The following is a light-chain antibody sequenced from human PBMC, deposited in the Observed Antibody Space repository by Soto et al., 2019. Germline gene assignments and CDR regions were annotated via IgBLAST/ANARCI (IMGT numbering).Light chain of an antibody. CDR2: DAS. Sequence: AIQLTQSPSSLSVSVGDRVTITCRASQSISSALAWYQQKPGKAPKLLIYDASTLESGVPSRFSGSGSGTDLTLTIRSLQDEDVAPYYKQQFNSYPLTFGEGTKVEIK. J-gene: IGKJ4*01. V-gene: IGKV1-13*02. CDR1: QSISSA. CDR3: QQFNSYPLT.